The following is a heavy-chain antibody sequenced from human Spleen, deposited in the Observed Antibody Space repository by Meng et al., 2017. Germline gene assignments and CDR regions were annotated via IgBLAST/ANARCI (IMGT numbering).Heavy chain of an antibody. V-gene: IGHV1-18*01. CDR2: LGAHDGDT. CDR1: DYTFTGYG. CDR3: ARGTPGRRYAEY. J-gene: IGHJ4*02. D-gene: IGHD3-10*01. Sequence: QVQPVQSGPEVKKPGAPVKVSCKASDYTFTGYGVSWVRQAPGQGLEWMAWLGAHDGDTSHAPRFQGRVTVTADRPTATAYMELWNLRSDDTGVYYCARGTPGRRYAEYWGQGTLVTVSS.